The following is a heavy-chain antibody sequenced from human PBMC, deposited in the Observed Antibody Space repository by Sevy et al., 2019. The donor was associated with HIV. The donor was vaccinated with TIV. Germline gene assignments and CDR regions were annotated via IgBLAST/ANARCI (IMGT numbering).Heavy chain of an antibody. CDR2: VSRSGGST. J-gene: IGHJ6*02. V-gene: IGHV3-23*01. D-gene: IGHD2-2*01. CDR1: GFTFSIYA. CDR3: AKVDVVVPVADYGLDV. Sequence: GGSLRLSCAASGFTFSIYAMSWVRQAPGKGLEWVSSVSRSGGSTHYADSVKGRLTISRDNSESTLSLQMNSLRAEDTAVYYCAKVDVVVPVADYGLDVWGQGTTVTVSS.